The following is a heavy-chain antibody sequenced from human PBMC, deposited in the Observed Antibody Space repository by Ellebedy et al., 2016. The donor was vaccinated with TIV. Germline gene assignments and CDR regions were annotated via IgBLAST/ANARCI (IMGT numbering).Heavy chain of an antibody. Sequence: ASVKVSCXASGYTFTTYAISWVRQAPGQGLEWMGWISTYTGNTNYAPMVQDRITMTRDTSTTTAYMDLRSLRSDDTALYYCASSSCSRNSCYNLNYWGQGTLVTVSS. V-gene: IGHV1-18*01. CDR3: ASSSCSRNSCYNLNY. J-gene: IGHJ4*02. CDR2: ISTYTGNT. D-gene: IGHD2-2*02. CDR1: GYTFTTYA.